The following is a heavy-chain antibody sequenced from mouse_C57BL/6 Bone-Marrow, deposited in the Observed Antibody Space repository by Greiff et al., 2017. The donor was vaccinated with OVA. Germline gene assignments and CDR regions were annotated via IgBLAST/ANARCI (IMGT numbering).Heavy chain of an antibody. CDR1: GYTFTSYW. V-gene: IGHV1-61*01. CDR2: IYPSDSET. CDR3: ARSRTLATRSWFAY. Sequence: QVQLQQPGAERVRPGSSVKLSCKASGYTFTSYWMDWVKQRPGQGLEWIGNIYPSDSETNYNQKFKDKATLTVDKSASTAYMQLSSLTSEDSAVYYCARSRTLATRSWFAYWGQGTLVTVAA. D-gene: IGHD6-1*01. J-gene: IGHJ3*01.